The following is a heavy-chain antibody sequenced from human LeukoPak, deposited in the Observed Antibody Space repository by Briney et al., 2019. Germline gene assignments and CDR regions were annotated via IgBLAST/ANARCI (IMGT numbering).Heavy chain of an antibody. CDR1: GGSISSGGYY. CDR3: ARATGPYYYYYGMDV. D-gene: IGHD1-14*01. J-gene: IGHJ6*02. Sequence: PSETLSLTCTVSGGSISSGGYYWSWIRQHPGKGLEWLGYIYYSGSTYYNPSLKSRVTISVDTSKNQFSLKLSSVTAADTAVYYCARATGPYYYYYGMDVWGQGTTVTVSS. CDR2: IYYSGST. V-gene: IGHV4-31*03.